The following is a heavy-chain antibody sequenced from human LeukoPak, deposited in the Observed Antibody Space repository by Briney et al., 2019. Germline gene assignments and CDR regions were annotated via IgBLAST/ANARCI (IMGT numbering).Heavy chain of an antibody. CDR3: ARERVDCSGGTCLYYFDY. CDR1: GFTFSSYA. Sequence: GGSLRLSCAASGFTFSSYAMHWVRQVPGKGLEYVSAISSNGGSTYYANSVKGRFTISRDNSKNTLYLQLGSLRAEDMAVYCCARERVDCSGGTCLYYFDYWGQGTLVTVSS. V-gene: IGHV3-64*01. CDR2: ISSNGGST. J-gene: IGHJ4*02. D-gene: IGHD2-15*01.